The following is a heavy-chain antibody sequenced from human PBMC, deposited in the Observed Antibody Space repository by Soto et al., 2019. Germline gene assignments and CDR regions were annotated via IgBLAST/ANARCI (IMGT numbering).Heavy chain of an antibody. D-gene: IGHD2-21*02. CDR2: ISYDGSNK. CDR1: GFTFSSYA. CDR3: ARYIVVVTATYAFDI. Sequence: QVQLVESGGGVVQPGRSLRLSCAASGFTFSSYAMHWVRQAPGKGLEWVAVISYDGSNKYYADSVKGRFTTSRDNSKNTLYLQMNRLRAEDTAVYYCARYIVVVTATYAFDIWGQGTMVTVSS. V-gene: IGHV3-30-3*01. J-gene: IGHJ3*02.